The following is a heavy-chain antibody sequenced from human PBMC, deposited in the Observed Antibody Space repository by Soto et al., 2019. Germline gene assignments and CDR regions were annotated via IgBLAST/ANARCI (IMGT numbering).Heavy chain of an antibody. V-gene: IGHV3-73*01. CDR1: GFSFSGSA. Sequence: GGSLRLSCAVSGFSFSGSALHWVRQESGKGLEWLGRIRTKPNSYATAYAASVKGRFTISRDDSKNTAHLQMNSLKTEDTATYYCARVSSDLVSTFVWLDPWGQGALVTVFS. D-gene: IGHD5-12*01. CDR2: IRTKPNSYAT. CDR3: ARVSSDLVSTFVWLDP. J-gene: IGHJ5*02.